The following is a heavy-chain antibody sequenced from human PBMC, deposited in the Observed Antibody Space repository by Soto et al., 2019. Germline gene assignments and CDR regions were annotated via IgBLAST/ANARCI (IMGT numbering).Heavy chain of an antibody. D-gene: IGHD2-15*01. CDR2: INGDGSTT. J-gene: IGHJ6*02. CDR1: GVTFRSDW. CDR3: ARAKDSGGGSCSGYHYNGMDA. V-gene: IGHV3-74*03. Sequence: EVQLVESGGGLVQPGGSLRLSCVVSGVTFRSDWMHWVRQAPGKGLMWVSRINGDGSTTTYADSVKGRFTVSRDNAKNTVYLQMNSLRAEDTAVYHCARAKDSGGGSCSGYHYNGMDAWGQGTTVTVSS.